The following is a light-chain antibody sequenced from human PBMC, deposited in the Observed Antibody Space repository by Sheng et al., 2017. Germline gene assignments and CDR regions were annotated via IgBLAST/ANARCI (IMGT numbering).Light chain of an antibody. CDR2: WAS. J-gene: IGKJ1*01. V-gene: IGKV4-1*01. CDR1: QSLLYSFNDKNY. Sequence: DIVMTQSPDSLAVALGERATISCKSSQSLLYSFNDKNYLAWYQQKPGQPPRLLIYWASTRESGVPGRFSGSGSGTDFTLTINSLQAEDVAVYYCQQYYSSRTFGQGTKV. CDR3: QQYYSSRT.